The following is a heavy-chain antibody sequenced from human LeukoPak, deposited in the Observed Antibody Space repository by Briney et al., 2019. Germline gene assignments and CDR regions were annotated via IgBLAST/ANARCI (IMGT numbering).Heavy chain of an antibody. J-gene: IGHJ4*02. CDR1: GFNFNKDW. V-gene: IGHV3-15*01. CDR2: IKSKNDGGTA. Sequence: SPRLSCAASGFNFNKDWMKLVRPAPGEGPGGGGRIKSKNDGGTADYGSPVKGRFTISRDDSKNTLYLQMNSLISDDTAIYYCTPVMVEDRGFWGQGTLVTVSS. D-gene: IGHD2-15*01. CDR3: TPVMVEDRGF.